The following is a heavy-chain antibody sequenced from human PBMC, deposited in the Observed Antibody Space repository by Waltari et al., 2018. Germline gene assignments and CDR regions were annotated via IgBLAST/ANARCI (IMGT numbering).Heavy chain of an antibody. J-gene: IGHJ4*02. CDR3: AKDAGGAYFPDY. V-gene: IGHV3-23*01. D-gene: IGHD1-26*01. Sequence: EVHLLESGGGLVQPGGSLRLSCAASGFIFTNTVMTWVRQAPGKGLEWVSVISGDGDNTLYANSVMGRFIISRDNSKNMLYLQMDSLRAEDTAIYYCAKDAGGAYFPDYWGQGTLVTVSS. CDR2: ISGDGDNT. CDR1: GFIFTNTV.